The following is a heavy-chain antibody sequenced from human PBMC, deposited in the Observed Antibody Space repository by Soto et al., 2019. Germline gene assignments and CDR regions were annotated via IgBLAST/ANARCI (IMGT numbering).Heavy chain of an antibody. CDR2: IYYSGST. V-gene: IGHV4-59*01. J-gene: IGHJ4*02. D-gene: IGHD3-10*01. Sequence: SETLSLTCTVSGGSISSYYWSWIRQPPGKGLEWIVYIYYSGSTNYNPSLKIRVTISVDTSKNQFSLKLSSVTAADTAVYYCASDYYGSGSPVGWGQGTLVTVSS. CDR1: GGSISSYY. CDR3: ASDYYGSGSPVG.